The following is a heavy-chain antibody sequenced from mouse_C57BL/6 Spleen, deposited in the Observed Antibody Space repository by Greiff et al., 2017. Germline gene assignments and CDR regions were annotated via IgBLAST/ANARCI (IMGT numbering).Heavy chain of an antibody. J-gene: IGHJ4*01. CDR3: AREGIYYGNYVAMDY. CDR1: GFTFSSYA. Sequence: VQLKESGGGLVKPGGSLKLSCAASGFTFSSYAMSWVRQTPEKRLEWVATISDGGSYTYYPDNVKGRFTISRDNAKNNLYLQMSHLKSEDTAMYYCAREGIYYGNYVAMDYWGQGTSVTVSS. V-gene: IGHV5-4*01. CDR2: ISDGGSYT. D-gene: IGHD2-1*01.